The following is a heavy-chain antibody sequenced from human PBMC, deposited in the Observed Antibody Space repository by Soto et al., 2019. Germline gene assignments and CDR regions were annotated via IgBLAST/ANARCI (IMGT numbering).Heavy chain of an antibody. V-gene: IGHV3-66*04. D-gene: IGHD5-18*01. CDR3: ARHGYNYGGGYFDY. CDR1: GFTFSSYS. CDR2: IYSGGST. J-gene: IGHJ4*02. Sequence: GGSLRLSCAASGFTFSSYSMSWVRQAPGKGLEWVSVIYSGGSTYYADSVKGRFTISRDNSKNTLYLQMNSLRAEDTAVYYCARHGYNYGGGYFDYWGQGTLVTVSS.